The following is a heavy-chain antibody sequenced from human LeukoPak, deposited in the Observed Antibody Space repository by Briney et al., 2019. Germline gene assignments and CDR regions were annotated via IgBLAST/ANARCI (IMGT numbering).Heavy chain of an antibody. CDR1: GFTFSSCA. J-gene: IGHJ4*02. V-gene: IGHV3-23*01. CDR3: AKGKSGSFYSAFDY. D-gene: IGHD1-26*01. CDR2: LTGINNIT. Sequence: GGSLRLSCTASGFTFSSCAMFWVRQAPGKGPEWVSALTGINNITYYADSVKGRFTISRDNARNTLYLQMNSLRAEDTAVYYCAKGKSGSFYSAFDYWGQGTLVTVSS.